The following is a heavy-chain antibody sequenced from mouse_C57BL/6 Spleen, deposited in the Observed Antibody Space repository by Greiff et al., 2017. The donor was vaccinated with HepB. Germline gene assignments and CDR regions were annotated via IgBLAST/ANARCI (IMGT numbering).Heavy chain of an antibody. CDR2: IRNKANGYKT. CDR1: GFTFTDYY. CDR3: ARDSYSSGYHAY. V-gene: IGHV7-3*01. D-gene: IGHD3-2*02. Sequence: EVKLMESGGGLVQPGGSLSLSCAASGFTFTDYYMSWVRQPPGKALEWLGFIRNKANGYKTEYSASVKGRFTISRDNSQSILYLQMNALRANDSATYYCARDSYSSGYHAYWGQGTLVTVSA. J-gene: IGHJ3*01.